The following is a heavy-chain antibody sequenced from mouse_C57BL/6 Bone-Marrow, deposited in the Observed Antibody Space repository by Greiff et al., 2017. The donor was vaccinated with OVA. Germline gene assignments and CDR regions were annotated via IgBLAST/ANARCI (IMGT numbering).Heavy chain of an antibody. CDR3: ARDDGYYNAMDD. CDR1: GYSITNGNHW. J-gene: IGHJ4*01. V-gene: IGHV3-4*01. Sequence: EVKLMESGPALVKPSQTVSLTCTVTGYSITNGNHWWNWIRQVSGSKLEWIGYISSSGSTDSNPSLKSRISIPRDTSKNQLFLQLNSVTTEDIATDDWARDDGYYNAMDDWGQGAAVTVCS. CDR2: ISSSGST. D-gene: IGHD2-3*01.